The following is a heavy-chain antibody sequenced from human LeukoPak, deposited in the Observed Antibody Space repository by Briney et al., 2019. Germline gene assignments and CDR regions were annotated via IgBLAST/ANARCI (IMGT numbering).Heavy chain of an antibody. Sequence: ASVKVSCKASVYTFTSYGISWVRQAPAQGLEWMGWISVYNGNTNYAQKLQGRVTMTTDTSTSTDYMELRSLRSDDTDVYYCARTEGVVVASTYYYYYGMDVWGQGTTVTVSS. CDR1: VYTFTSYG. D-gene: IGHD2-15*01. J-gene: IGHJ6*02. CDR2: ISVYNGNT. CDR3: ARTEGVVVASTYYYYYGMDV. V-gene: IGHV1-18*01.